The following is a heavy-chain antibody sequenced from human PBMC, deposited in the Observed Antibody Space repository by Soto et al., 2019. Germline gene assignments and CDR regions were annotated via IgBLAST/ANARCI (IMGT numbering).Heavy chain of an antibody. Sequence: SETLSLTCTVSGGSISSYYWSWIRQPPGKGLEWIGYIYYSGSTNYNPSLKSRVTISVDTSKNQFSLKLSSVTAADTAVYYCASVIAAAGTPYYYGMDVWGQGTTVTVSS. CDR3: ASVIAAAGTPYYYGMDV. CDR1: GGSISSYY. J-gene: IGHJ6*02. CDR2: IYYSGST. V-gene: IGHV4-59*01. D-gene: IGHD6-13*01.